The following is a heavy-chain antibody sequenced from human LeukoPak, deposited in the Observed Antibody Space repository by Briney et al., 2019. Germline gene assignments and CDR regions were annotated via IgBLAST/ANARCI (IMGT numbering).Heavy chain of an antibody. D-gene: IGHD2-21*02. Sequence: SETLSLTCTVSGGSISSYYWSWIRQPPGKGLEWIGYIYYSGSTNYNPSLKSRVTISADTSKNQLSLKLSSVTAADTSVYYCARTGDPGGYYYYYYMDVWGKGTTVTVSS. J-gene: IGHJ6*03. CDR2: IYYSGST. CDR3: ARTGDPGGYYYYYYMDV. V-gene: IGHV4-59*12. CDR1: GGSISSYY.